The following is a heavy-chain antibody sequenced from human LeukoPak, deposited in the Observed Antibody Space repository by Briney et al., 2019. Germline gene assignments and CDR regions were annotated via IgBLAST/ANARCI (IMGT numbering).Heavy chain of an antibody. V-gene: IGHV3-7*04. CDR2: INQDGSGK. CDR3: ARASSGSYDY. Sequence: TGGSLRLSCVASGFTLSNYWMGWVRQAPGKGLDWVASINQDGSGKYYVDSVKGRFTVSRDIAKNSLYLQMSSLRAEDTAVYYRARASSGSYDYWGQGNMVTVSS. J-gene: IGHJ4*02. CDR1: GFTLSNYW. D-gene: IGHD5-12*01.